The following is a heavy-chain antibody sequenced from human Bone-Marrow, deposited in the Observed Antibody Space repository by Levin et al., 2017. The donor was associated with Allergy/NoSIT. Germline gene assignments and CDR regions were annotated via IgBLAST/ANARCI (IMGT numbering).Heavy chain of an antibody. CDR2: ISESGGTT. V-gene: IGHV3-23*01. J-gene: IGHJ4*02. CDR1: GFTFSDYA. Sequence: GGSLRLSCAASGFTFSDYAMNWVRQAPGKGLEWVSSISESGGTTSYADSVKGRFTISRDNSKDTLYLQMNSLRAEDTALYYCAKQYVDYDWGQGTLVTVSS. D-gene: IGHD4-17*01. CDR3: AKQYVDYD.